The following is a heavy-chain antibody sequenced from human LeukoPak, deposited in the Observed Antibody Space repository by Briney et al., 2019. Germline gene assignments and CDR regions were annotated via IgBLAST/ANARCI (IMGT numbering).Heavy chain of an antibody. V-gene: IGHV3-23*01. D-gene: IGHD2-15*01. Sequence: GGSLRLSCAASGFTFSSYAMSWVRQAPGKGLEWVSAISGSGGSPYYADSVKGRFTISRDNSKNTLYLQMNSLRAEDTAVYYCAKAEGYCSGGSCYPFFDYWGQGTLVTVSS. J-gene: IGHJ4*02. CDR2: ISGSGGSP. CDR1: GFTFSSYA. CDR3: AKAEGYCSGGSCYPFFDY.